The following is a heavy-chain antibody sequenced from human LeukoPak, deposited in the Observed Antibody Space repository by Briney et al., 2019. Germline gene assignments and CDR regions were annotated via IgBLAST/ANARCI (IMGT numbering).Heavy chain of an antibody. CDR3: ARDGGWQNAIHY. Sequence: SVKVSCKASGYTFTGYYMHWVRQAPGQGLEWMGGIIPIFGTANYAQKFQGRVTITTDESTSTAYMELSSLRSEDTAVYYCARDGGWQNAIHYWGQGTLVTVSS. CDR1: GYTFTGYY. J-gene: IGHJ4*02. CDR2: IIPIFGTA. D-gene: IGHD3-16*01. V-gene: IGHV1-69*05.